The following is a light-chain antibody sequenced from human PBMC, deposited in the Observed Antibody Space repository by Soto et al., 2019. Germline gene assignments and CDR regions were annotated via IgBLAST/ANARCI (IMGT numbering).Light chain of an antibody. CDR2: GAT. CDR1: QSVNSGS. Sequence: DIALTQSPGTLSLSPRDRAILSCRASQSVNSGSLAWYQQRSGQAPRLLIYGATIRATGIPDKFSGSGSGTDFALTISRLEPEDFAVYYCQQYGSSVRTFGQGTKVEIK. CDR3: QQYGSSVRT. J-gene: IGKJ1*01. V-gene: IGKV3-20*01.